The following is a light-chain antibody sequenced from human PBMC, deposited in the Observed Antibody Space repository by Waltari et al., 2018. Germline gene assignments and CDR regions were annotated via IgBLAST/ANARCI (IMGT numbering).Light chain of an antibody. CDR3: MQGLHPPLT. CDR1: QTISNY. V-gene: IGKV1-39*01. J-gene: IGKJ3*01. Sequence: DIQMTQSPSSLSASVGDRVTITCRASQTISNYLNWYQQKPGKAPKLLIYTTSTLQSGVPSRFSGSGSGTDFTLKISRVEAEDVGVYYCMQGLHPPLTFGPGTKVEIK. CDR2: TTS.